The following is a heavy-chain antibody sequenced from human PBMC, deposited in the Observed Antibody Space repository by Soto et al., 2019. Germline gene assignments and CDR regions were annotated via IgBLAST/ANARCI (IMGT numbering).Heavy chain of an antibody. Sequence: SETLSLTCAVYGGSFSGYYWTWIRQPPGTGLEWIGYIYYSGSTNYNPSLKSRVTISVDTSKNQFSLKLSSVTAADTAVYYCARVSYYDILTGYYTVFDPWGQGTLVTVSS. CDR3: ARVSYYDILTGYYTVFDP. D-gene: IGHD3-9*01. CDR2: IYYSGST. V-gene: IGHV4-59*01. CDR1: GGSFSGYY. J-gene: IGHJ5*02.